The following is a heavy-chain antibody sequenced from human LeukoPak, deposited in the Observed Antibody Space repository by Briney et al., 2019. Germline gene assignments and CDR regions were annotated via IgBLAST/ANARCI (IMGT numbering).Heavy chain of an antibody. CDR2: ISYDGGNK. CDR1: GFTFSSYG. V-gene: IGHV3-30*18. D-gene: IGHD3-22*01. J-gene: IGHJ6*02. CDR3: AKAPVGYDSSGYRFDYYGMDV. Sequence: GGSLRLSCAASGFTFSSYGMHWVRQAPGKGLEGVAVISYDGGNKYYADSVKGRFTISRDNSKNTLYLQMNSLRAEDTAVYYCAKAPVGYDSSGYRFDYYGMDVWGQGTTVTVSS.